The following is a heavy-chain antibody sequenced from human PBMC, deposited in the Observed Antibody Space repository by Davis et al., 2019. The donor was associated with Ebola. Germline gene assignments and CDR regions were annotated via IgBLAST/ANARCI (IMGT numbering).Heavy chain of an antibody. D-gene: IGHD3-3*01. CDR1: GGSFSGYY. CDR2: INHSGST. CDR3: ARAFVRNRYDFWSGYSTVSDY. V-gene: IGHV4-34*01. Sequence: MPSETLSLTCAVYGGSFSGYYWSWIRQPPGKGLEWIGEINHSGSTNYNPSLKSRVTISVDTSKNQFSLKLSSVTAADTAVYYCARAFVRNRYDFWSGYSTVSDYWGQGTLVTVSS. J-gene: IGHJ4*02.